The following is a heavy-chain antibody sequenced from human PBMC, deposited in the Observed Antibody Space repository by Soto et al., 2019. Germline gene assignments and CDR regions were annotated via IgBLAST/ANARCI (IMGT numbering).Heavy chain of an antibody. V-gene: IGHV4-38-2*01. Sequence: SETLSLTCAFSVYSISSGYYWGWIRQPPGKGLEWIGSIYHSGSTYYNPSLKSRVTISVDTSKNQFSLKLSSVTAADTAVYYCARVYYCSSTSCLWWFDPWGQGTLVTVSS. J-gene: IGHJ5*02. D-gene: IGHD2-2*01. CDR3: ARVYYCSSTSCLWWFDP. CDR2: IYHSGST. CDR1: VYSISSGYY.